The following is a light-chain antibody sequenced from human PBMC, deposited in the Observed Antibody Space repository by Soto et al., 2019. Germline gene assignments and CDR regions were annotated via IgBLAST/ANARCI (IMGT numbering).Light chain of an antibody. CDR1: SSDVGGYNY. Sequence: QSVLTQPPSASGSPGQSVTISCTGISSDVGGYNYVSWYQQHPGKAPNLMIYEVSKRPSGVPDRFSGSKSGNTASLTVSGLQAEDEADYYCSSYAGSNIVVFGGGTKVTVL. CDR2: EVS. J-gene: IGLJ2*01. V-gene: IGLV2-8*01. CDR3: SSYAGSNIVV.